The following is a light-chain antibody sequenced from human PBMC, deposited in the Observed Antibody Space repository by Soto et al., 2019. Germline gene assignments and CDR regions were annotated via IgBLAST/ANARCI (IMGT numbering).Light chain of an antibody. J-gene: IGKJ4*01. V-gene: IGKV3-11*01. CDR3: QQRSSWPPT. Sequence: ELVLTQSPATLSLSPGERATLSCRASQSVSSYLAWYRQKPGQAPRLLIYDATNRATGIPARFSGSGSGTDFTLTISIAESEDCAGDYCQQRSSWPPTFGGGTKVEVK. CDR2: DAT. CDR1: QSVSSY.